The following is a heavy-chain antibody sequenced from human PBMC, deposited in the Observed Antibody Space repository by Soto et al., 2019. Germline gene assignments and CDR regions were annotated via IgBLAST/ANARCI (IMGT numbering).Heavy chain of an antibody. CDR1: GFTFSGSA. Sequence: QPGGSLRLSCAASGFTFSGSAMHWVRQASGKGVEWVGRIRSKANSYATAYAASVKGRFTISRDDSKNTAYLQMNSLKTEDTAVYYCTRPLYDFWSGYQIDCWGQGTLVTVSS. CDR3: TRPLYDFWSGYQIDC. J-gene: IGHJ4*02. V-gene: IGHV3-73*01. CDR2: IRSKANSYAT. D-gene: IGHD3-3*01.